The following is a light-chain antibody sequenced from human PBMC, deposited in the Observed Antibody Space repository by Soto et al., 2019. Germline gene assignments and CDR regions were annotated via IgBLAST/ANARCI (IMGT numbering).Light chain of an antibody. CDR2: DAS. J-gene: IGKJ3*01. CDR1: QSVSSY. Sequence: EIVLTQSPATLSLSPGERATLSCRASQSVSSYLAWYQQKPGQAPRLLIYDASNRATGIPARFSGSGSGTDFTLTISSLEPEDFAVYYGQQRSRDTFGPGTKVDIK. V-gene: IGKV3-11*01. CDR3: QQRSRDT.